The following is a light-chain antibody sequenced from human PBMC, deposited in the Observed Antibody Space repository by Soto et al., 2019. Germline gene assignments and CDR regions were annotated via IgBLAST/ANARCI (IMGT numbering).Light chain of an antibody. CDR3: RQYGSSRT. CDR2: GAS. J-gene: IGKJ1*01. V-gene: IGKV3-20*01. CDR1: QSVSIK. Sequence: EIVMTQSPATLSVSPGERATLSCRASQSVSIKLAWYQQRPGQAPRLLIYGASSRATGIPDRFSGSGSGTDFTLTISRLEPEDFAVYYCRQYGSSRTFGQGTKVDIK.